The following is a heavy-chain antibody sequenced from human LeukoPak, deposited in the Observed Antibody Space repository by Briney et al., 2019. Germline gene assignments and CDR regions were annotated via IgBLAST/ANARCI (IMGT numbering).Heavy chain of an antibody. CDR2: IYYSGSI. Sequence: PSETLSLACTVSGGSISSSSYYWGWIRQPPGKGLEWIGSIYYSGSIYYNPSLKSRVTISVDTSKNQFSLKLSSVTAAETAVYYCAREGRYRYGYNEYHLYMDIWGKGTTVTVSS. CDR1: GGSISSSSYY. V-gene: IGHV4-39*07. D-gene: IGHD5-18*01. J-gene: IGHJ6*03. CDR3: AREGRYRYGYNEYHLYMDI.